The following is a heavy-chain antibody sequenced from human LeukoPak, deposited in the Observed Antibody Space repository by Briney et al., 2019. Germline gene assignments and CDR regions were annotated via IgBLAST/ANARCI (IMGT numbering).Heavy chain of an antibody. Sequence: GRSLRLSCAASGXTFSSYAMHWVRQAPGKGLEWVAVISYDGSNKYYADSVKGRFTISRDNSKNTLYLQMNSLRAEDTAVYYCARGGAVAGMGMDVWGQGTTVTVSS. CDR3: ARGGAVAGMGMDV. CDR1: GXTFSSYA. J-gene: IGHJ6*02. CDR2: ISYDGSNK. V-gene: IGHV3-30-3*01. D-gene: IGHD6-19*01.